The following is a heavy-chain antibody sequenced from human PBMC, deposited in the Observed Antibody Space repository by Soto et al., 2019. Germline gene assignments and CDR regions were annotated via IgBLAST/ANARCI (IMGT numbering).Heavy chain of an antibody. CDR1: VYTFITYG. Sequence: ASVKVYCKASVYTFITYGVSWVRQAPGQGLDWLGWISTYNGNTRYAERLQGRVTMTTDTTTNTAYMELRNLRSDDTAVYYCARGPTDYYDNSANYFLDYWGQGTLVTVSS. J-gene: IGHJ4*02. V-gene: IGHV1-18*01. D-gene: IGHD3-22*01. CDR3: ARGPTDYYDNSANYFLDY. CDR2: ISTYNGNT.